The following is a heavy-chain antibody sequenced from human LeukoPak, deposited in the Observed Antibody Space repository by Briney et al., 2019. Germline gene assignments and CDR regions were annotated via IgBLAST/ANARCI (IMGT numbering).Heavy chain of an antibody. J-gene: IGHJ5*02. CDR3: ARRLGGPYYDCWSGQRTDNWFVP. D-gene: IGHD3-3*01. V-gene: IGHV4-4*09. CDR2: IYTSGST. CDR1: GGSLSSYY. Sequence: SETLSLTCTVSGGSLSSYYWSWVRQPPGKGLEWIGYIYTSGSTNFNPSLTSRVTISVDTSKNQFSLKLSSETAADTAVYYCARRLGGPYYDCWSGQRTDNWFVPWAEGTLVRVPS.